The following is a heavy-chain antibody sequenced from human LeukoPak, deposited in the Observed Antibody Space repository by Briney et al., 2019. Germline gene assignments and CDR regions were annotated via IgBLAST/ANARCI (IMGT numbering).Heavy chain of an antibody. J-gene: IGHJ6*03. CDR3: ARDPAGSDCSSTSCYTSYYYYYMDV. CDR2: ISYDGSNK. CDR1: GFTFSSYA. Sequence: GGSLRLSCAASGFTFSSYAMHWVRQAPGKGLEWVAVISYDGSNKYYADSVKGRFTISRDNSKNTLYLQMNSLRAEDTAVYYCARDPAGSDCSSTSCYTSYYYYYMDVWGKGTTVTVSS. D-gene: IGHD2-2*02. V-gene: IGHV3-30-3*01.